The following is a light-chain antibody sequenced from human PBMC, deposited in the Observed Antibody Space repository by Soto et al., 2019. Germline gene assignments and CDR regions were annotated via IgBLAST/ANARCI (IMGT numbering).Light chain of an antibody. J-gene: IGKJ1*01. CDR2: GAS. CDR3: QQYGSSPET. V-gene: IGKV3-20*01. CDR1: QSVSSSY. Sequence: EIVLTQSPGTLSLSPGERATLSCRASQSVSSSYLAWYQQKPGQAPRLLINGASSRATGIPDRFSGSGSGTDFTLTISRLEPEDFAVYYCQQYGSSPETFGQGTKAEIK.